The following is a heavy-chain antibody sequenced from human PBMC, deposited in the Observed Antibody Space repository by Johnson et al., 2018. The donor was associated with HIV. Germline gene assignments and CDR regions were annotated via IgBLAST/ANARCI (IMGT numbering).Heavy chain of an antibody. CDR1: GFTFSNYG. D-gene: IGHD2-15*01. Sequence: VQLVESGGGVVQPGRSLRLSCAASGFTFSNYGMHWVRQAPGKGLEWVAVISYDGSNKYYADSVKGRFTISRDNSKNTLYLPMNSLRAEDTAVYYCAIDLIVVVVAATQWGDAFDIWGQGTMVTVSS. V-gene: IGHV3-30*19. J-gene: IGHJ3*02. CDR2: ISYDGSNK. CDR3: AIDLIVVVVAATQWGDAFDI.